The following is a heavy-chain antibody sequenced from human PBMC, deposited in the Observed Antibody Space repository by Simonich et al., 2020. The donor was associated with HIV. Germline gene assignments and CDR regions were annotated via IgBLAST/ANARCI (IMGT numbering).Heavy chain of an antibody. Sequence: QVQLVESGGGVVQPGRSLRLSCAASGFTFSSYAMHWVRQAPGKGLEWVAVISYDGSNKYYADSVKGRFTIARDNSKNTLYLQMNSLRAEDTAVYYCASGGSFSSVWADDYWGQGTLVTVSS. V-gene: IGHV3-30*07. CDR3: ASGGSFSSVWADDY. J-gene: IGHJ4*02. CDR2: ISYDGSNK. CDR1: GFTFSSYA. D-gene: IGHD3-16*01.